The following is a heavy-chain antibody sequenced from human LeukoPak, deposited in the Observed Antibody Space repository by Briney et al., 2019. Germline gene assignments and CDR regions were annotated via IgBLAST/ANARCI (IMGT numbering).Heavy chain of an antibody. J-gene: IGHJ4*02. Sequence: GGSLRLSCEASGFTFNTYSMNWARQAPGKGLEWVSSIDSSGGYMFYADSVKGRFTISRDNSKNTLYLQMNSLRAEDTAVYYCARDEDSSGYTIDYWGQGTLVTVSS. CDR1: GFTFNTYS. CDR3: ARDEDSSGYTIDY. D-gene: IGHD3-22*01. V-gene: IGHV3-21*01. CDR2: IDSSGGYM.